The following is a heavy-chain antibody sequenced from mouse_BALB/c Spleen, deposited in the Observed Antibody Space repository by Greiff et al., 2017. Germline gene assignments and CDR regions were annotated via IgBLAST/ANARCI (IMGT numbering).Heavy chain of an antibody. CDR2: IRNKANGYTT. CDR1: GFTFTDYY. D-gene: IGHD2-2*01. CDR3: ARGWLRGKAMDY. V-gene: IGHV7-3*02. J-gene: IGHJ4*01. Sequence: EVKLMESGGGLVQPGGSLRLSCATSGFTFTDYYMSWVRQPPGKALEWLGFIRNKANGYTTEYSASVKGRFTISRDNSQSILYLQMNTLRAEDSATYYCARGWLRGKAMDYWGQGTSVTVSS.